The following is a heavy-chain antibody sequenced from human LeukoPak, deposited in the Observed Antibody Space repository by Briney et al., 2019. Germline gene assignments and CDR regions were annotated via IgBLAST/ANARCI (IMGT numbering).Heavy chain of an antibody. CDR2: IYYSGST. V-gene: IGHV4-39*01. CDR3: ASLPNSGSYLGHLDI. Sequence: SETLSLTCTVSGVAISSNSYYWGWIRQPPGEGLDWIGSIYYSGSTYYNPSLKSRVTISVDTSKNQSSLKLSSVTDADTAMYYCASLPNSGSYLGHLDIWGQGTMVTVSS. CDR1: GVAISSNSYY. D-gene: IGHD1-26*01. J-gene: IGHJ3*02.